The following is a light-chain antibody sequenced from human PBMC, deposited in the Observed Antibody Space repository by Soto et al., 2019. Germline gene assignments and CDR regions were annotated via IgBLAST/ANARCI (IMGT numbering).Light chain of an antibody. Sequence: DRQMTQSPTTLSGSVGDRVTITCRASQTISSWLAWYQQKPGKAPKLLIYTASTLKSGVPSRFSGSGSGTEFTLTISSLQPDDFATYYCQHYNSYSEAFGQGTKVDI. CDR3: QHYNSYSEA. V-gene: IGKV1-5*03. J-gene: IGKJ1*01. CDR2: TAS. CDR1: QTISSW.